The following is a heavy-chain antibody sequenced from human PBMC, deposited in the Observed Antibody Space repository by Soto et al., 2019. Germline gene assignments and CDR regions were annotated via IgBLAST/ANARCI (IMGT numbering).Heavy chain of an antibody. Sequence: SETLSLTCTVYGGSFSGYYWSWIRQPPGKGLEWIGEINHSGSTNYNPSLKSRVTISVATSKNQFSLKLSSVTAADTAVYYCARQGYCSGGSCYSLAFDIWGQGTMVTVSS. CDR1: GGSFSGYY. J-gene: IGHJ3*02. CDR2: INHSGST. D-gene: IGHD2-15*01. V-gene: IGHV4-34*01. CDR3: ARQGYCSGGSCYSLAFDI.